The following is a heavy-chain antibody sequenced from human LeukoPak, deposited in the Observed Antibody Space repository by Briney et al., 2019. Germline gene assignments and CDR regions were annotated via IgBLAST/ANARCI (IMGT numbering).Heavy chain of an antibody. CDR2: ISGNGANI. CDR3: AKRATSWYYFEY. Sequence: HPGVSLRLSCAASGFTFSNFAMSWVRQAPGKGLEWVSVISGNGANIFYADSVKGRFTISRDNSKNTLYLQMNSLRAEDTAVYYCAKRATSWYYFEYWGQGTLVTVSS. J-gene: IGHJ4*02. CDR1: GFTFSNFA. V-gene: IGHV3-23*01.